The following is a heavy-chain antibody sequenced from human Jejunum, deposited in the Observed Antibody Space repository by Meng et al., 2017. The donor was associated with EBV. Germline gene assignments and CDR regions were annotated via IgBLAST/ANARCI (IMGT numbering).Heavy chain of an antibody. J-gene: IGHJ4*02. CDR1: GGSVSSGGYY. CDR3: ARDQNGSYFAY. Sequence: HVQLQEASPGLVRPAETLSLTGTVSGGSVSSGGYYWSWIRQPPGKGLELIGYIYNSESTNYKSSLKSRVTISADTSKNQFSLRLSSVTAADTAVYYCARDQNGSYFAYWGQGTLVTVSS. CDR2: IYNSEST. D-gene: IGHD1-26*01. V-gene: IGHV4-61*08.